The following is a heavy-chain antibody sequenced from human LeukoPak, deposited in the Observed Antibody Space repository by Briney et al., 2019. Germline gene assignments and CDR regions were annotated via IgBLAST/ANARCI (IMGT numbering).Heavy chain of an antibody. CDR1: GGSISSYY. V-gene: IGHV4-59*01. CDR3: ATNCGGDCSWAFDI. Sequence: SETLSLTCTVSGGSISSYYWSWIRQPPGKGLDWIGYIYYGGSTNYNPSLKSRVTLSLDTSKNQFSLKLSSVTAADAAVYYCATNCGGDCSWAFDIWGQGTMVTVSS. J-gene: IGHJ3*02. CDR2: IYYGGST. D-gene: IGHD2-21*02.